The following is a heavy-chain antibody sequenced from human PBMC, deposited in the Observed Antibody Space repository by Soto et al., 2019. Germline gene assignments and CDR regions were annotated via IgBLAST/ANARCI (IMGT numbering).Heavy chain of an antibody. V-gene: IGHV3-23*01. Sequence: EVQLLESGGGLVQPGGSLRLSCVASGFTFSRYAMSWVRQAPGKGLEWVSAISGSGDSTYYADSVKGRFTISRDNSKNTPYLQMNSLRAEDTAVYYCAKEGIVATIASLYYFDYWGQGTLVTVSS. CDR2: ISGSGDST. CDR1: GFTFSRYA. D-gene: IGHD5-12*01. CDR3: AKEGIVATIASLYYFDY. J-gene: IGHJ4*02.